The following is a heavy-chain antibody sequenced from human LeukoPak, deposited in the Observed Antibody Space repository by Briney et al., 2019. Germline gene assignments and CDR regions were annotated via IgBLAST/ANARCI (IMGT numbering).Heavy chain of an antibody. J-gene: IGHJ6*04. CDR2: IYHSGNT. D-gene: IGHD4-17*01. CDR3: ARDLDTTVTMKGMDV. CDR1: GYAISSGYY. V-gene: IGHV4-38-2*02. Sequence: SETLSLTCSVSGYAISSGYYWGWIRASPGKGLEWIGTIYHSGNTYYNPSLQSRLTMSMDTSKNQFSLRLTSVTAADTAVYYCARDLDTTVTMKGMDVWGKGTTVTVSS.